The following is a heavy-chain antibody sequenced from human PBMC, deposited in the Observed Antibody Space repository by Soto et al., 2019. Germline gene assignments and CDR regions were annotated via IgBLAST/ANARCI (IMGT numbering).Heavy chain of an antibody. Sequence: ASETLSLTCTVSGGSISSSSYYWGWIRQPPGKGLEWIGSIYYSGSTYYNPSLKSRVTISVDTSKNQFSLKLSSVTAADTAVYYCASPGSAAAGTHYWGQGTLVTVSS. CDR1: GGSISSSSYY. CDR3: ASPGSAAAGTHY. D-gene: IGHD6-13*01. V-gene: IGHV4-39*01. CDR2: IYYSGST. J-gene: IGHJ4*02.